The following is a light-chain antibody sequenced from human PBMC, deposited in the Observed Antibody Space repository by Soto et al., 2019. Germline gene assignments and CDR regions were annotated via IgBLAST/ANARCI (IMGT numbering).Light chain of an antibody. CDR3: QQYNSYPWT. CDR1: QSISSW. J-gene: IGKJ1*01. Sequence: DIQMTQSPSTLSASVGDRVTITCRASQSISSWLAWYQQKPGKAPKLLIYKASSVESGVPSRFSGSGSGTEFTLPISSLQADDFATYYCQQYNSYPWTFGQGTKVEIK. V-gene: IGKV1-5*03. CDR2: KAS.